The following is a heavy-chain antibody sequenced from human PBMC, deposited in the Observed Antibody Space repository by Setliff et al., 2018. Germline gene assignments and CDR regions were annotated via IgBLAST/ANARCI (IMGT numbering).Heavy chain of an antibody. V-gene: IGHV1-3*01. J-gene: IGHJ5*02. CDR3: AGVLRDYYGSGSYYNWFDP. D-gene: IGHD3-10*01. CDR1: GYTFTSYS. CDR2: INAGNGNT. Sequence: ASVKVSCKASGYTFTSYSMHWVRQAPGQSLEWMGWINAGNGNTKYSQKFPGRVTITRDTSASTAYMELSSLRSEDTAVYFCAGVLRDYYGSGSYYNWFDPWGQGTLVTVSS.